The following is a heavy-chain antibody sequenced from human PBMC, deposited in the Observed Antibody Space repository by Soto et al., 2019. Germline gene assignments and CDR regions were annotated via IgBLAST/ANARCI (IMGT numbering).Heavy chain of an antibody. CDR1: GESINGYY. D-gene: IGHD6-13*01. CDR2: VYFSGSN. Sequence: PSETLSLTCTVSGESINGYYWSWIRQPPGKGLEWIGYVYFSGSNNYNPSLKSRVAISVNTSKQQVSLRLSSVTAADTAVYYCARSIATPGTNIDYWGQGTLVTVS. J-gene: IGHJ4*02. V-gene: IGHV4-59*01. CDR3: ARSIATPGTNIDY.